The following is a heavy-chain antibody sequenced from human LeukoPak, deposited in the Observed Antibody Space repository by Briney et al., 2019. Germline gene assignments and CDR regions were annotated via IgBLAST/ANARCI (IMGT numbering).Heavy chain of an antibody. CDR3: AKNTQYSGYYDC. V-gene: IGHV3-23*01. CDR2: ISNNGGYT. J-gene: IGHJ4*02. Sequence: QSGGSLRLSCAASGFTFSSSAMSWVRQAPGKGLEWVSAISNNGGYTYYADSVQGRFTISRDNSKNTLYLQMNSLRAEDTAVYYCAKNTQYSGYYDCWGQGTLVAVSS. CDR1: GFTFSSSA. D-gene: IGHD6-6*01.